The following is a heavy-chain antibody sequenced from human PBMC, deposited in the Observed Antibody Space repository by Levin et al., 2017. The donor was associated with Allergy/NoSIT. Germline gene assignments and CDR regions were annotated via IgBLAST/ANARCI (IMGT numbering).Heavy chain of an antibody. D-gene: IGHD3-22*01. CDR1: GFTVSSNY. V-gene: IGHV3-53*01. Sequence: PGGSLRLSCAASGFTVSSNYMSWVRQAPGKGLEWVSVIYSGGSTYYADSVKGRFTISRDNSKNTLYLQMNSLRAEDTAVYYCARYYYDSSGLRRDYWGQGTLVTVSS. CDR2: IYSGGST. CDR3: ARYYYDSSGLRRDY. J-gene: IGHJ4*02.